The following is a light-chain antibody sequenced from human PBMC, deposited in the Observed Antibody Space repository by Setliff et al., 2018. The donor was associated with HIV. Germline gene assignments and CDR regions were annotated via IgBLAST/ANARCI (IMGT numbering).Light chain of an antibody. V-gene: IGLV3-21*04. J-gene: IGLJ1*01. CDR2: YDS. CDR3: QVWYSSSDHPYV. Sequence: SYELTQPPSVSVAPGKTARITCGGNNIGSKSVHWYQQKPGQAPVLVIYYDSDRPSGIPERFSGSNSGNTATLTISRVEAGDEADHACQVWYSSSDHPYVFGTGTKVTVL. CDR1: NIGSKS.